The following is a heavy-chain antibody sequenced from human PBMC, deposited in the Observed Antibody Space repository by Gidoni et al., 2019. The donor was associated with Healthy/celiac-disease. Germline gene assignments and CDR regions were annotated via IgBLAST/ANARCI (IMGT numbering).Heavy chain of an antibody. V-gene: IGHV4-34*01. J-gene: IGHJ4*02. Sequence: QVQLQQWGVGRLKPSVTLALTGGVYGGSFSGDYWSWSRRRPGKGLEWIGDISHSGSTNYNPSLKNRVTISVDTSKNQCSLKLRYMTAADTAVYYCAKTISYYGSGRFDYWGQGTLVTVSS. CDR2: ISHSGST. CDR3: AKTISYYGSGRFDY. CDR1: GGSFSGDY. D-gene: IGHD3-10*01.